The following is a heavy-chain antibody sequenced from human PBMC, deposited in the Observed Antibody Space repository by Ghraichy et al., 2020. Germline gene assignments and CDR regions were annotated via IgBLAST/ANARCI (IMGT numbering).Heavy chain of an antibody. CDR3: ARDTLVYGDYEDYYYGMDV. CDR1: GYTFTSYG. Sequence: ASVKVSCKASGYTFTSYGISWVRQAPGQGLEWMGWISAYNGNTNYAQKLQGRVTMTTDTSTSTAYMELRSLRSDDTAVYYCARDTLVYGDYEDYYYGMDVWGQGTTVTVSS. V-gene: IGHV1-18*01. J-gene: IGHJ6*02. CDR2: ISAYNGNT. D-gene: IGHD4-17*01.